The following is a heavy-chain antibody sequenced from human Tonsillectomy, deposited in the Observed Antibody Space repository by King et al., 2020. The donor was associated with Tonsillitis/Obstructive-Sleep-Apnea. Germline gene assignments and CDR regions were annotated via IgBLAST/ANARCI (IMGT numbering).Heavy chain of an antibody. CDR3: ARGNWGVRDG. V-gene: IGHV4-59*01. Sequence: QLQESGPGLVKSSETLSLTCTVSGGSISSFYWSWIRQPPGKGLEWIGYISDSGSTNYNPSLKSRVTIYLDTSKNQISLKVNSVTAADTAVYYCARGNWGVRDGWGQGTTVTVSS. D-gene: IGHD7-27*01. CDR2: ISDSGST. J-gene: IGHJ6*02. CDR1: GGSISSFY.